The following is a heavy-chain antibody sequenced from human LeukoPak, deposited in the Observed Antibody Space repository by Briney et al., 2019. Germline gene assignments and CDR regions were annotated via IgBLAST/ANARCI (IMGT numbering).Heavy chain of an antibody. V-gene: IGHV1-69*13. CDR1: GGTFSSYA. Sequence: GASVKVSCKASGGTFSSYAISWVRQAPGQGLEWMGGIIPIFGTANYAQKFQGRVTITADESTSTAYMELSSLRSEDTAVYYCATTTGRYCSGGSCYVLGYYYGMDVWGQGTTVTVSS. CDR2: IIPIFGTA. D-gene: IGHD2-15*01. J-gene: IGHJ6*02. CDR3: ATTTGRYCSGGSCYVLGYYYGMDV.